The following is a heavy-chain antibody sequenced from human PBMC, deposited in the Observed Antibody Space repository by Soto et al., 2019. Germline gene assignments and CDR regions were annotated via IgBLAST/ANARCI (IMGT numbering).Heavy chain of an antibody. D-gene: IGHD2-8*01. V-gene: IGHV3-9*01. CDR3: AKDIRHSYCTNDVCYTGFDS. CDR1: EFTFDDFA. J-gene: IGHJ4*02. CDR2: ISWNSGTI. Sequence: GGSLRLSCAASEFTFDDFAMHWVRQAPGKGLEWVSSISWNSGTIGYADSVRGRFTISRDNAKNSLYLQMNSLRAEDTALYYCAKDIRHSYCTNDVCYTGFDSWGQGTLVTVSS.